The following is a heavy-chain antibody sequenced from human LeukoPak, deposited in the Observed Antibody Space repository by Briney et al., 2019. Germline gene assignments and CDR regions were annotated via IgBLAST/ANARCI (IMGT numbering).Heavy chain of an antibody. Sequence: GRSLRLSCAASGFTFSSYAMHWVRQAPGKGLEWVAVISYDGSNKYYADSVKGRFTISRDNSKNTLYLQMNSLRAEDTAVYYCARDEEWLDELGFDYWGQGTLVTVSS. D-gene: IGHD6-19*01. V-gene: IGHV3-30-3*01. CDR3: ARDEEWLDELGFDY. J-gene: IGHJ4*02. CDR1: GFTFSSYA. CDR2: ISYDGSNK.